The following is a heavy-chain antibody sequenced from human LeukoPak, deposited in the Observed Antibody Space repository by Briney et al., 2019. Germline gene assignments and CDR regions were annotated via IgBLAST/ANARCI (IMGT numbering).Heavy chain of an antibody. Sequence: GASVKVSCKASGYTFTSYDINWVRQATGQGLEWMGWMNPNSANTGYAQKFQGRVTITGNTSISTTYMEMSSLRSEDTAVYYCAKDLYSSSLGFYYYYYYMDVWGKGTTVTVSS. D-gene: IGHD6-6*01. CDR1: GYTFTSYD. CDR2: MNPNSANT. CDR3: AKDLYSSSLGFYYYYYYMDV. V-gene: IGHV1-8*03. J-gene: IGHJ6*03.